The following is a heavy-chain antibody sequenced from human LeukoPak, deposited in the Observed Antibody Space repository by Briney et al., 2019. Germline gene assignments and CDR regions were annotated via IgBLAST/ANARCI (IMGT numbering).Heavy chain of an antibody. J-gene: IGHJ3*02. V-gene: IGHV4-59*01. CDR1: GGSISSYY. CDR3: ARDAGLYCSSTSCWEDAFDI. CDR2: IYYSGST. Sequence: SETLSLTCTVSGGSISSYYWSWIRQPPGKGLEWIGYIYYSGSTNYNPSLKSRVTISVDTSKNQFSLKLSSVTAADRAVYYCARDAGLYCSSTSCWEDAFDIWGQGTMVTVSS. D-gene: IGHD2-2*01.